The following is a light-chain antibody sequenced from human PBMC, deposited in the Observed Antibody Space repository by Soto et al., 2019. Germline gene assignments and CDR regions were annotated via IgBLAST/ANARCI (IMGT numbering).Light chain of an antibody. Sequence: DIQMTQSPSSLFASVGDRVTITCRASQSISTYLNWYQQKSRKAPNLLIFAASTLQSVVPSRFSSSGAGTDFSITIRNVQTEDFASYYFHRRYTAALTFAEGTKVEIK. J-gene: IGKJ4*01. CDR1: QSISTY. CDR2: AAS. V-gene: IGKV1-39*01. CDR3: HRRYTAALT.